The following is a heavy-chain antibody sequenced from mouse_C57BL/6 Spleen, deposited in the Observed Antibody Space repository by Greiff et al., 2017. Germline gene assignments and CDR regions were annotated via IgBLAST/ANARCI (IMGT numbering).Heavy chain of an antibody. CDR3: ARDYYGSSYWFAY. D-gene: IGHD1-1*01. V-gene: IGHV1-69*01. CDR2: IDPSDSYT. Sequence: QVQLQQPGAELVMPGASVKLSCKASGYTFTSYWMHWVKQRPGQGLEWIGEIDPSDSYTNYNQKFQGKSTLTVDKSSSTAYMQLSSLTSEDSAVYYCARDYYGSSYWFAYWGQGTLVTVSA. CDR1: GYTFTSYW. J-gene: IGHJ3*01.